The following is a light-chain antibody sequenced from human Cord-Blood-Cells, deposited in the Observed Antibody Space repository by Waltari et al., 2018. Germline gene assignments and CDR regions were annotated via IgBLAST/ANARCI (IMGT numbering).Light chain of an antibody. V-gene: IGKV1-9*01. CDR3: QQLNSYPPP. Sequence: IQLTQSPSFLSASVGDRVTTTCRASQGISSYLAWYQQKPGKAPKLLIYAASTLQSGVPSRFSGSGSGTEFTLTISSRQPEDFATYYCQQLNSYPPPFGPGTKVDIK. J-gene: IGKJ3*01. CDR2: AAS. CDR1: QGISSY.